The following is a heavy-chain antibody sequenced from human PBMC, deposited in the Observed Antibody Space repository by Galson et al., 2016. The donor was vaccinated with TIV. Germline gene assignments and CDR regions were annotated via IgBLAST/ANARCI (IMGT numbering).Heavy chain of an antibody. CDR3: ARGPKVPSAYNSGWWQDLWHFDL. Sequence: CAISGDSVSSNSAAWNWIRQSPSRGLEWLGRTYYMSKWFNDYAVSVKSRITINPDTSESQFSLQLNSVTPDDTAVYFCARGPKVPSAYNSGWWQDLWHFDLWGRGTLVTVSS. CDR2: TYYMSKWFN. V-gene: IGHV6-1*01. CDR1: GDSVSSNSAA. D-gene: IGHD6-13*01. J-gene: IGHJ2*01.